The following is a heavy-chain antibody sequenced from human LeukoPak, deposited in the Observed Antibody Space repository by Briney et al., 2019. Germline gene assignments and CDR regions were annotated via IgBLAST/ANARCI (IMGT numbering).Heavy chain of an antibody. D-gene: IGHD6-13*01. V-gene: IGHV3-23*01. CDR2: ISGSGGTT. Sequence: PGGSLRLSCAAFGFSFSSYAMSWVRQAPGKGLEWVSAISGSGGTTNYAASVKGRFTISRDNSKYTLYLQMDSLRAEDTAVYYCAKVGSSMSFYYYYGMDVWGQGTTVTVSS. CDR3: AKVGSSMSFYYYYGMDV. CDR1: GFSFSSYA. J-gene: IGHJ6*02.